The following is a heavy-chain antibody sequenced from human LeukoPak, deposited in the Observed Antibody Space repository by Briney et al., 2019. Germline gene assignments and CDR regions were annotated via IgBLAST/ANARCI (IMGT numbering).Heavy chain of an antibody. CDR1: GFTFNSYW. D-gene: IGHD3-3*01. V-gene: IGHV3-7*01. CDR2: IKQDGSEK. Sequence: GGSLRLSCATSGFTFNSYWMTWVRQAPGKGLEWVANIKQDGSEKYYVDSVKGRFTISRDNARSSLYLQMSSLRVEDTAVYYCARGTYYDFWSGYYMAYYYYYMDVWGKGTTVTVSS. CDR3: ARGTYYDFWSGYYMAYYYYYMDV. J-gene: IGHJ6*03.